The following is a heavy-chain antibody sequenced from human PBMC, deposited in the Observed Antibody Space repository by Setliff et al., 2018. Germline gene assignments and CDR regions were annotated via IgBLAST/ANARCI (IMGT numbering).Heavy chain of an antibody. Sequence: GGSLRLSCAASGFTFVNYWMHWVRQAPGKGLVWVSRVNSDGSTTDYADSVRGRFTISRDNAKNTLFLQMNGLRAEDTAVYYCARSRDDYSLWDSWGQGTLVTVSS. J-gene: IGHJ4*02. CDR3: ARSRDDYSLWDS. CDR1: GFTFVNYW. V-gene: IGHV3-74*01. CDR2: VNSDGSTT. D-gene: IGHD4-4*01.